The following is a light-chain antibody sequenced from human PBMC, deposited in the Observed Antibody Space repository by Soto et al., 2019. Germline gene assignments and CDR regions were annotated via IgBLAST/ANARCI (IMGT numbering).Light chain of an antibody. V-gene: IGLV2-14*01. Sequence: QSALTQPASVSGSPGQSITISCTGTSSDVGGYNYVSWYQQHPGKAPKLMIYDVSNRPSGVSNRFSGSKSGNTASLTISGLQAEDEADYYCLAGNNNRVFGTGTKLTVL. CDR2: DVS. CDR3: LAGNNNRV. CDR1: SSDVGGYNY. J-gene: IGLJ1*01.